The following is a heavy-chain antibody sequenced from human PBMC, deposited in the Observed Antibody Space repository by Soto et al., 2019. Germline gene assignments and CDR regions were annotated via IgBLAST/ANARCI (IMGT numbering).Heavy chain of an antibody. Sequence: SETLSLTCTVSSGSISSTSYYWAWIRQPPGKGLEWIGAIYYDGTTYYTESLKSRVSISVDTSKNQFSPKLNSVTAADTAVYYCARFYGNAFDVWGRVTVVTASS. CDR2: IYYDGTT. V-gene: IGHV4-39*01. D-gene: IGHD3-10*01. CDR3: ARFYGNAFDV. J-gene: IGHJ3*01. CDR1: SGSISSTSYY.